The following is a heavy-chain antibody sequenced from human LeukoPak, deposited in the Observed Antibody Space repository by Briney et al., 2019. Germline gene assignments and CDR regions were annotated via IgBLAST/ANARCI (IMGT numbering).Heavy chain of an antibody. J-gene: IGHJ3*02. D-gene: IGHD3-22*01. CDR2: ISGSGGST. V-gene: IGHV3-23*01. CDR1: GFTFSSYA. Sequence: GGSLRLSCAASGFTFSSYAMSWVRQAPGKGLEWVSAISGSGGSTYYADSVKGRFTISRDNSKNTLYLQMNSLRAEDTAVYYCAKGMYYYDSSGYYFDGDAFDTWGQGTMVTVSS. CDR3: AKGMYYYDSSGYYFDGDAFDT.